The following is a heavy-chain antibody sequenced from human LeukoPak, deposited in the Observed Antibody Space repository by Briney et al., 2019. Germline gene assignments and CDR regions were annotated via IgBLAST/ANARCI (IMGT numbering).Heavy chain of an antibody. V-gene: IGHV4-59*01. CDR3: ARFGGYYYYSMDV. CDR2: IYYSGST. CDR1: GGSISSYY. Sequence: SETLSLTCTVSGGSISSYYWSWIRQPPRKGLEWIGYIYYSGSTNYNPSLKSRVTISVDTSKNQFSLKLSSVTAADTAVYYCARFGGYYYYSMDVRGQGTTVTVSS. J-gene: IGHJ6*02. D-gene: IGHD3-10*01.